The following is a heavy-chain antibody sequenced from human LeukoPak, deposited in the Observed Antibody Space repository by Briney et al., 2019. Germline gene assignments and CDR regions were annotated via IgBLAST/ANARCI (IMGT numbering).Heavy chain of an antibody. Sequence: GGSLRLSSAASGFTFSSYGMHWVRQAPGKGLEWVTFIRYDGSNKYYVESVKGRFSISRDNSKNTLYLEMNSLRAEDTAIYYCAKGKGKLGAFQSDFDYWGQGTLVTVSS. CDR1: GFTFSSYG. D-gene: IGHD1-26*01. CDR3: AKGKGKLGAFQSDFDY. CDR2: IRYDGSNK. J-gene: IGHJ4*02. V-gene: IGHV3-30*02.